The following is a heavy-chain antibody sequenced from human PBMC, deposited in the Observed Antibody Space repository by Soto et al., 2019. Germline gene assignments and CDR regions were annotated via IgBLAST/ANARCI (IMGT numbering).Heavy chain of an antibody. CDR3: ARWFDP. Sequence: PSETLSLTCTVSSGSISSTIYSWDWIRQPPGKGLEWIGYISHSGSTYYNPSLKSRVTISVDRSKNQFSLKLSSVTAADTAVYYCARWFDPWGQGTLVTVSS. CDR2: ISHSGST. V-gene: IGHV4-39*07. CDR1: SGSISSTIYS. J-gene: IGHJ5*02.